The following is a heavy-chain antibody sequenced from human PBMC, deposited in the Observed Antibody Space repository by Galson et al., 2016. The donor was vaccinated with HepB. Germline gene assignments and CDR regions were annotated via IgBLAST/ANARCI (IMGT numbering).Heavy chain of an antibody. Sequence: SLRHSCAASGLTFSQAWMSWVRPAPGKGPEWVGRIKASTNGGTTDSAAPVTGRITISRDDSRNTLYLQMNSLKDEDTAVYYCNAGGDDLWCGYLYYYVMAVWGQGTTVTGSS. V-gene: IGHV3-15*01. CDR2: IKASTNGGTT. CDR1: GLTFSQAW. CDR3: NAGGDDLWCGYLYYYVMAV. J-gene: IGHJ6*02. D-gene: IGHD3-3*01.